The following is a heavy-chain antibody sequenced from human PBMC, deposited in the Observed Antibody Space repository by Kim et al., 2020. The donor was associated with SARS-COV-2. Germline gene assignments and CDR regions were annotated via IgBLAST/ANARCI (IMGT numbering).Heavy chain of an antibody. V-gene: IGHV3-21*01. Sequence: DSVKGRFTSSRDNAKNSRYLQMNSLRAEDTAVYYCARDDIVVVVAANAVDYWGQGTLVTVSS. CDR3: ARDDIVVVVAANAVDY. J-gene: IGHJ4*02. D-gene: IGHD2-15*01.